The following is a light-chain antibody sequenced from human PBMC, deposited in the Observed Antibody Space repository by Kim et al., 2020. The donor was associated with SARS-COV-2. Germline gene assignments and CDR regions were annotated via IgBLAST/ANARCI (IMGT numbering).Light chain of an antibody. Sequence: VSLGQWATLTRRASQSFGSFLAWYQQTPGLPPRLLIYSASTRPTGIPARFSGSGSGTDFTLTISNLEPEDFAVYYCQQRYGWPVTFGQGTRLEIK. V-gene: IGKV3-11*01. CDR3: QQRYGWPVT. CDR1: QSFGSF. J-gene: IGKJ5*01. CDR2: SAS.